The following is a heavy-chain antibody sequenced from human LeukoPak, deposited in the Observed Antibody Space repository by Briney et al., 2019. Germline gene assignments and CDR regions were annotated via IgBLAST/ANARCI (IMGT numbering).Heavy chain of an antibody. V-gene: IGHV5-51*01. D-gene: IGHD3-22*01. CDR3: ARIPFYYDSSSYSALDY. J-gene: IGHJ4*02. CDR1: GYSFTSYW. Sequence: PGESLKISCKGSGYSFTSYWIGWVRQMPGKGLEWTGIIYPGDSDTRYSPSFQGQVTISVDKSISTAYLQWSSLKASDTAMYYCARIPFYYDSSSYSALDYWGQGTLVTVSS. CDR2: IYPGDSDT.